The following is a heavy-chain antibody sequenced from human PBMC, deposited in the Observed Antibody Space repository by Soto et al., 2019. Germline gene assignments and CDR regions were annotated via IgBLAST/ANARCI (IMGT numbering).Heavy chain of an antibody. CDR2: ISSSGSTI. D-gene: IGHD3-3*01. V-gene: IGHV3-48*03. J-gene: IGHJ4*02. CDR3: ARGRITIFGVVTPGYFDY. Sequence: WVRQAPGKGLEWVSYISSSGSTIYYADSVKGRFTISRDNAKNSLYLQMNSLRAEDTAVYYCARGRITIFGVVTPGYFDYWGQGTLVTVSS.